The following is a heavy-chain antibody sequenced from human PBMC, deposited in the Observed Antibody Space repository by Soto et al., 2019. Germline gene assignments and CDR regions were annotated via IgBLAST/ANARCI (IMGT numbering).Heavy chain of an antibody. CDR1: GGSISSGGYY. D-gene: IGHD3-16*02. CDR2: IYYSGST. J-gene: IGHJ4*02. Sequence: QVQLQESGPGLVKPSQTLSLTCTVSGGSISSGGYYWSWIRHHPGKGLEWIGYIYYSGSTYYNPSLKSRVTISVDTSKNQFSLKLRSVTAADTAVYYCARADYYDYVWGSYRSYFDYWGQGTLVTVSS. V-gene: IGHV4-31*03. CDR3: ARADYYDYVWGSYRSYFDY.